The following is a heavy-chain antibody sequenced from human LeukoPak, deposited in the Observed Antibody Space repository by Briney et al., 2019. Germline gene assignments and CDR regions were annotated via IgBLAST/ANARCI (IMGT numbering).Heavy chain of an antibody. CDR3: ARGMTVAANWFDP. Sequence: RGALRLSCAASGFTFSDHYMDWVRQGPGKGLEWVGGNRNKANSYTTEYAASVKGRFTISRDDSKNSLYLQMNSLKCEDTAVYHCARGMTVAANWFDPWGQGTLVTVSS. J-gene: IGHJ5*02. CDR2: NRNKANSYTT. D-gene: IGHD6-19*01. V-gene: IGHV3-72*01. CDR1: GFTFSDHY.